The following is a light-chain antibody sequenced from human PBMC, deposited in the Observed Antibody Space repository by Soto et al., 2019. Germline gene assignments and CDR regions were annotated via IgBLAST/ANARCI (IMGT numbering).Light chain of an antibody. CDR1: NSNIGNNY. Sequence: QSVLTQPPSVSAAPRQKVTISCSGSNSNIGNNYVFWYQQLLGTAPKLLIYDNNKRPSGIPDRFSGSKSGTSATLGITGLQTGDEADYYCGTWDSSLSAGVFGGGTKLTVL. CDR3: GTWDSSLSAGV. V-gene: IGLV1-51*01. CDR2: DNN. J-gene: IGLJ2*01.